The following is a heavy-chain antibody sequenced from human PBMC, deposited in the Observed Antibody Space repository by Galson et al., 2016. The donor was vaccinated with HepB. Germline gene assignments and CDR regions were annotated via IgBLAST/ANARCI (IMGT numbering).Heavy chain of an antibody. Sequence: SLRLSCAASGFTFSNSWMHWVRQAPGKGLVWVSRINSDGSSTNYADSVEGRFTISRDNAKNTLYLQMNSLRAEDTAVYYCAKDRWLRFFVEGRGGGMDVWGQGTTVTVSS. CDR3: AKDRWLRFFVEGRGGGMDV. D-gene: IGHD3-3*01. CDR1: GFTFSNSW. CDR2: INSDGSST. V-gene: IGHV3-74*01. J-gene: IGHJ6*02.